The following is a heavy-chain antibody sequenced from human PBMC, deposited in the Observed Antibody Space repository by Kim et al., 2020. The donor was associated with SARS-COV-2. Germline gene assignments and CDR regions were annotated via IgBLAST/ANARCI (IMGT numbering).Heavy chain of an antibody. V-gene: IGHV3-33*01. CDR2: IWYDGSNK. CDR1: GFTFSSYG. Sequence: GGSLRLSCAASGFTFSSYGMHWVRQAPGKGLEWVAVIWYDGSNKYYADSVKGRFTISRDNSKNTLYLQMNSLRAEDTAVYYCARGPQWFGEPRLNLDVWGQGTTVTVSS. J-gene: IGHJ6*02. CDR3: ARGPQWFGEPRLNLDV. D-gene: IGHD3-10*01.